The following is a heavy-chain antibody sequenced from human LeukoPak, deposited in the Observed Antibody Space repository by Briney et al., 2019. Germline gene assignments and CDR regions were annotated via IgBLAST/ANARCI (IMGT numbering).Heavy chain of an antibody. CDR1: GYSFTSYW. D-gene: IGHD7-27*01. V-gene: IGHV5-10-1*01. Sequence: GESLKISCKGSGYSFTSYWISWVRQMPGTGLEWMGRIDPSDSYTNYGPSFQGHVTISADKSISTAYLQWSSLKASDTAMYYCARHPLSGDWFDPWGQGTLVTVSS. CDR2: IDPSDSYT. CDR3: ARHPLSGDWFDP. J-gene: IGHJ5*02.